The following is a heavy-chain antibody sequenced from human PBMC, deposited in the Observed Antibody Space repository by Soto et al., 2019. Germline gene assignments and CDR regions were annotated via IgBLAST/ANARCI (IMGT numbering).Heavy chain of an antibody. CDR3: AKDFAYCGGDCYSQDHALDI. J-gene: IGHJ3*02. D-gene: IGHD2-21*02. CDR1: GFTFSSYG. V-gene: IGHV3-30*18. CDR2: ISYDGSNK. Sequence: PGGSLRLSCAASGFTFSSYGMHWVRQAPGKGLEWVAVISYDGSNKYYADSVKGRFTISRDNSKNTLYLQMNSLRAEDTAVYYCAKDFAYCGGDCYSQDHALDIWGQGTMVTVSS.